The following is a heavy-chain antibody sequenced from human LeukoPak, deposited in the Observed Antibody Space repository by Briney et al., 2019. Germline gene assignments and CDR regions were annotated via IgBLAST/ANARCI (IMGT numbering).Heavy chain of an antibody. D-gene: IGHD6-13*01. CDR2: ISAYNGNT. CDR1: GYTFTSYA. Sequence: GASVKVSCKASGYTFTSYAITWVRQAPGQGLEWLGWISAYNGNTNYAQRLQGRVTITRNTSISTVYMELSSLRSEDTAVYYCARVPLQQLVLDYWGQGTLVTVSS. V-gene: IGHV1-18*01. CDR3: ARVPLQQLVLDY. J-gene: IGHJ4*02.